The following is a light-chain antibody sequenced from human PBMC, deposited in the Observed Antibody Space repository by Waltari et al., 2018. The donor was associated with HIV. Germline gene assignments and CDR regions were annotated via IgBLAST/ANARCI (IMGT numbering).Light chain of an antibody. CDR1: IYNIGSKT. Sequence: QSVLTQPPSASGAPGQSVIISCSGSIYNIGSKTVNWYRQLPGTAPNLPIYSNNQRPSGVPDRFSGSKSGTSASLAISGLQSGDEADYYCAAWEDSLNGPNYVFGSGTTVTVL. CDR3: AAWEDSLNGPNYV. V-gene: IGLV1-44*01. CDR2: SNN. J-gene: IGLJ1*01.